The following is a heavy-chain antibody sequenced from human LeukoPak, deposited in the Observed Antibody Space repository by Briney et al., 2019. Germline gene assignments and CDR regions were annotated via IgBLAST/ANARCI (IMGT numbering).Heavy chain of an antibody. D-gene: IGHD2-2*01. V-gene: IGHV1-18*01. Sequence: ASVKVSCKASVYTFTSYGISRVRQAPGQGLEWMGWISAYNGNTNYAQKLQGRVTMTTDTSTSTAYMELRSLRSDDTAVYYSARDGFVVPAAIELDYWGQGTLVTVSS. CDR3: ARDGFVVPAAIELDY. CDR1: VYTFTSYG. CDR2: ISAYNGNT. J-gene: IGHJ4*02.